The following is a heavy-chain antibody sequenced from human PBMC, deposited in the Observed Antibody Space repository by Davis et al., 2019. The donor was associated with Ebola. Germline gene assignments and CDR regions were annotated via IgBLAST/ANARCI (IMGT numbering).Heavy chain of an antibody. V-gene: IGHV3-23*01. CDR3: ARGAGYSSSWQDY. CDR2: ISVSGGST. Sequence: GGSLRLSCAASGFTFSSYAMSWVRQAPGKGLEWVSAISVSGGSTYYADSVKGRFTISRDNSKNTLYLQMNSLRAEDTAVYYCARGAGYSSSWQDYWGQGTLVTVSS. J-gene: IGHJ4*02. D-gene: IGHD6-13*01. CDR1: GFTFSSYA.